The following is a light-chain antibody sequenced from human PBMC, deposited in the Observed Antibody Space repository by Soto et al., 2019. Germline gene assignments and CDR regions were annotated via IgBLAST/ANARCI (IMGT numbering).Light chain of an antibody. Sequence: IVMTQSPATLSVSPGERATLSCRASQSVSNNLAWYQLKPGQTPKRLIYVASTRATGIPARFSGSGSGKEFTLTISSLQSEDFAVYYCQQYNVWPLTFGGGTKVEFK. J-gene: IGKJ4*01. V-gene: IGKV3-15*01. CDR3: QQYNVWPLT. CDR1: QSVSNN. CDR2: VAS.